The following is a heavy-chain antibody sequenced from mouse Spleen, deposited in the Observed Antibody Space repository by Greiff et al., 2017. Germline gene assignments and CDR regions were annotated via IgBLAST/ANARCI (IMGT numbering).Heavy chain of an antibody. D-gene: IGHD1-2*01. CDR1: GFTFTDYY. J-gene: IGHJ3*01. CDR3: ARYTTATGFAY. CDR2: IRNKANGYTT. V-gene: IGHV7-3*01. Sequence: EVKLMESGGGLVQPGGSLSLSCAASGFTFTDYYMSWVRQPPGKALEWLGFIRNKANGYTTEYSASVKGRFTISRDNSQSILYLQMNALRAEDSATYYCARYTTATGFAYWGQGTLVTVSA.